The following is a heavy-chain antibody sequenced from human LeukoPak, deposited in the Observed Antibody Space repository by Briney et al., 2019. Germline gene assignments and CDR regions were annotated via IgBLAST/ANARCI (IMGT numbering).Heavy chain of an antibody. V-gene: IGHV3-21*01. CDR1: GFTFSSYS. J-gene: IGHJ4*02. Sequence: GGSLRLSCAASGFTFSSYSMNWVRQAPGKGLEWVSSISSSSSYIYYADSVKGRFTISRDNAKNSLYLQMNSLRAEDTAVYYCARDGYSSSWYTIGFYWGQGTLVTVSS. D-gene: IGHD6-13*01. CDR3: ARDGYSSSWYTIGFY. CDR2: ISSSSSYI.